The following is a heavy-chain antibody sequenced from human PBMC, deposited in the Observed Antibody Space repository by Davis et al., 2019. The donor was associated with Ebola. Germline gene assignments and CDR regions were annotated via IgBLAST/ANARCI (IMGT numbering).Heavy chain of an antibody. CDR3: ARAYHYGDYYDY. Sequence: SVKVSCKASGGTFSSYAISWVRQAPGQGLEWMGGIIPIFGTANYAQKFQGRVTITADKSTSTAYMELSSLRSEDTAVYYCARAYHYGDYYDYWGQGTLVTVSS. V-gene: IGHV1-69*06. D-gene: IGHD4-17*01. CDR1: GGTFSSYA. J-gene: IGHJ4*02. CDR2: IIPIFGTA.